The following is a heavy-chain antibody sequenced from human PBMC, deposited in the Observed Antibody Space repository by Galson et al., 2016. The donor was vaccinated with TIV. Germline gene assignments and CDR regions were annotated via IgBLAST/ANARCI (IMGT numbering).Heavy chain of an antibody. Sequence: SVKVSCKASGDTFHNHAISWVRQAPGERLEWMGGIIPIFRTANYAQKFPGRVTISADESTSTAYMDLSSLRSEDTAIYYCAREMFFYDSSGPPYAFDIWGQGTMVIVSS. V-gene: IGHV1-69*13. J-gene: IGHJ3*02. CDR3: AREMFFYDSSGPPYAFDI. CDR2: IIPIFRTA. CDR1: GDTFHNHA. D-gene: IGHD3-22*01.